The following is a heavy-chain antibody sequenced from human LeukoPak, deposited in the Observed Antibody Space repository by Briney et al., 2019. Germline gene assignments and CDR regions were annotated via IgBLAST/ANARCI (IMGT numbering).Heavy chain of an antibody. Sequence: GGSLRLSCAASGFTFSDYYMSWIRQAPGKGLEWVSYIGSSGTYTKYADSVKGRFTISRDNAKNSLYLQMSSLRAEDTAVYYCARGGKYASSTHDFWGQGTLVTVSS. CDR3: ARGGKYASSTHDF. J-gene: IGHJ4*02. CDR1: GFTFSDYY. CDR2: IGSSGTYT. V-gene: IGHV3-11*06. D-gene: IGHD3-16*01.